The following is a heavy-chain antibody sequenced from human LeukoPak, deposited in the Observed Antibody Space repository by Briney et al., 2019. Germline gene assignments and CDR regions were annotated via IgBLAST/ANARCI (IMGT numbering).Heavy chain of an antibody. CDR2: IYYSGST. CDR3: ARRKNSGWATDTFDT. D-gene: IGHD6-19*01. V-gene: IGHV4-59*08. J-gene: IGHJ3*02. Sequence: SETLSLTCTVSGGSINNDYWSWIRQPPGKGLEWIGNIYYSGSTNNNPSLKSRVTISVDTSKNQFSLKLNSVTAADTAVYYCARRKNSGWATDTFDTWGRGTMVTVSS. CDR1: GGSINNDY.